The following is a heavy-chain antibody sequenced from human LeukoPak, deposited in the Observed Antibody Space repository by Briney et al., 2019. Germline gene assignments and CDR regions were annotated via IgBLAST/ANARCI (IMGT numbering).Heavy chain of an antibody. CDR1: GFTFSDYY. D-gene: IGHD3-10*01. Sequence: GGSLRLSCAASGFTFSDYYMSWIRQAPGKGLEWVANIKQDGSEKYYVDSVKGRFTISRDNAKNSLYLQMNSLRAEDTAVYYCARIRFGESYAPKSYYYYYMDVWGKGTTVTISS. J-gene: IGHJ6*03. CDR3: ARIRFGESYAPKSYYYYYMDV. V-gene: IGHV3-7*01. CDR2: IKQDGSEK.